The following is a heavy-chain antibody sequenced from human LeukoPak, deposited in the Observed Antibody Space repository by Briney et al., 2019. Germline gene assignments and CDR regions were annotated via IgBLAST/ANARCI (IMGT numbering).Heavy chain of an antibody. CDR3: ARGGSGYSYGFSLDY. CDR1: GGSTSSYY. V-gene: IGHV4-59*01. Sequence: SETLTLTCTVSGGSTSSYYWRWIRQPPGKELEWIGYIYYSGSTNYNPSLKSRVTISVDTSKNQFSLKLSSVTAADTAVYYCARGGSGYSYGFSLDYWGQGTLVTVSS. J-gene: IGHJ4*02. CDR2: IYYSGST. D-gene: IGHD5-18*01.